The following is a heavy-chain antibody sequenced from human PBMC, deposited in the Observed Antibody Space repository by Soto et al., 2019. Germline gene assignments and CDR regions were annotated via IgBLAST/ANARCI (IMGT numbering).Heavy chain of an antibody. CDR3: ARDRVFLAAALRLDP. CDR2: MNPNSGNT. CDR1: GYIFTSYD. Sequence: ASVKVSCKASGYIFTSYDINWVRQATGQGLEWMGWMNPNSGNTGYAQKFQGRVTITRNTSVSTAYMELSSLRSEDTAVYYCARDRVFLAAALRLDPRGQGTLVTVSS. J-gene: IGHJ5*02. V-gene: IGHV1-8*01. D-gene: IGHD6-13*01.